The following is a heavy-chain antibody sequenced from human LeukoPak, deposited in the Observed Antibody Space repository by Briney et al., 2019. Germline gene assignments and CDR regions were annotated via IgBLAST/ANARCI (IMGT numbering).Heavy chain of an antibody. V-gene: IGHV3-23*01. D-gene: IGHD3-22*01. CDR2: ISGSGGST. CDR1: GFTVSSYE. CDR3: AKGYYYDSSGYGFDY. Sequence: PGGSLRLSCAASGFTVSSYEMNWVRQAPGKGLEWVSAISGSGGSTYYADSVKGRFTISRDNSKNTLYLQMNSLRAEDTAVHYCAKGYYYDSSGYGFDYWGQGTLVTVSS. J-gene: IGHJ4*02.